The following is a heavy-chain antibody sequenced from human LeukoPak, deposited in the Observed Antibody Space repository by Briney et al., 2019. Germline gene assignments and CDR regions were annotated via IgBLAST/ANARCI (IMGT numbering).Heavy chain of an antibody. CDR3: ASAGYSSSWYYSFYI. J-gene: IGHJ3*02. CDR2: IIPIFGTA. V-gene: IGHV1-69*01. CDR1: GGTFSSYA. D-gene: IGHD6-13*01. Sequence: SVKVSCKASGGTFSSYAISWVRQAPGQGLEWMGGIIPIFGTANYAQKFEGRVTITADESTSTAYMELSSLRSEDTAVYYCASAGYSSSWYYSFYIWGQGTMVTVSS.